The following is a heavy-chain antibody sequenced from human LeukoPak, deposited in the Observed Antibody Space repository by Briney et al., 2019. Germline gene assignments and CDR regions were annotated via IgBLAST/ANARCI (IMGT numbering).Heavy chain of an antibody. D-gene: IGHD1-26*01. J-gene: IGHJ4*02. CDR1: GFTFRSYA. CDR3: AKEREVGATRAPFDY. CDR2: ISGSGGST. Sequence: GGSLRLSCAASGFTFRSYAMSGVPQAPGKGLEWVSAISGSGGSTYYADSVKGRFTISRDNSKNTMYLQMNSLRAEDTAVYDCAKEREVGATRAPFDYWGQGTLVTVSS. V-gene: IGHV3-23*01.